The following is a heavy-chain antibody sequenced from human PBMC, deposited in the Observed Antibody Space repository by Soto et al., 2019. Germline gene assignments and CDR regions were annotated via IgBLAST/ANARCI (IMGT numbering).Heavy chain of an antibody. D-gene: IGHD3-10*01. CDR2: IYYSGST. V-gene: IGHV4-31*03. Sequence: QVQLQESGPGLVKPSQTLSLTCTVSGGSISSGGYYWSWIRQHPGKVLEWIGYIYYSGSTYYNPSLKSRVTISVDTSKNQFSLKLSSVTAADTAVYYCAARSGSYYDAFDIWGQGTMVTVSS. CDR3: AARSGSYYDAFDI. CDR1: GGSISSGGYY. J-gene: IGHJ3*02.